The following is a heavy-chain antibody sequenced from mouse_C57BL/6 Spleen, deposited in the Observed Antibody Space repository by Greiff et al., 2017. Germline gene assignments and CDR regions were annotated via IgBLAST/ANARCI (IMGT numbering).Heavy chain of an antibody. J-gene: IGHJ3*01. CDR3: ATLEYDEAWFAY. CDR1: GFSLTSYA. D-gene: IGHD2-12*01. Sequence: QVQLQQSGPGLVAPSQSLSITCTVSGFSLTSYAISWVRQPPGKGLEWLGVIWTGGGTNDNSDLKSRLSISKDNSKNRVFLIMNSLQTDDTARDYCATLEYDEAWFAYWGQGTLVTVSA. CDR2: IWTGGGT. V-gene: IGHV2-9-1*01.